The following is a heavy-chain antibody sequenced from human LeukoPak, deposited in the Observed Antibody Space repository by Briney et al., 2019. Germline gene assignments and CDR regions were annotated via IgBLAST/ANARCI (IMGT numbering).Heavy chain of an antibody. V-gene: IGHV3-48*02. CDR2: ISSNSITI. D-gene: IGHD3-22*01. J-gene: IGHJ4*02. CDR1: QFSFMSYS. Sequence: GGSLRLSCEASQFSFMSYSMTWVRQAPGKGLERVAYISSNSITIKYADSVKGRFTISRDNAKRSLFLQMNSLRDDDTAVYYCARSGNYYDTSGLSHWGQGTLVSVSS. CDR3: ARSGNYYDTSGLSH.